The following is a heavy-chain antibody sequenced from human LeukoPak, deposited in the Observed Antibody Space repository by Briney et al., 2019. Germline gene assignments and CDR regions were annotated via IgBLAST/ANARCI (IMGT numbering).Heavy chain of an antibody. CDR2: ISSSASTI. D-gene: IGHD6-13*01. Sequence: GGSLRLSCAASGFTFSDYYMSWIRQAPGKGLEWVSYISSSASTIYYADSVKGRFTISRDNAKNSLYLQMNSLRAEDTAVYYCARKLRAAAGSSWSAFDIWGQGTMVTVSS. CDR1: GFTFSDYY. J-gene: IGHJ3*02. CDR3: ARKLRAAAGSSWSAFDI. V-gene: IGHV3-11*04.